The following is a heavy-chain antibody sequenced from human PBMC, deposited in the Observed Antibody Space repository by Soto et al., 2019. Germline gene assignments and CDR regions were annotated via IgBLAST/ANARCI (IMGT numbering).Heavy chain of an antibody. J-gene: IGHJ5*02. CDR1: GYTFTSYY. D-gene: IGHD3-16*01. Sequence: ASVKVSCKASGYTFTSYYMHWVRQAPGQGLEWMGIINPSGGSTSYAQKFQGRLTMTRDTSISTVYMELSSLTSEDTAVYYCAKDFGGLYNWFDPWGQGTLVTVSS. CDR2: INPSGGST. CDR3: AKDFGGLYNWFDP. V-gene: IGHV1-46*01.